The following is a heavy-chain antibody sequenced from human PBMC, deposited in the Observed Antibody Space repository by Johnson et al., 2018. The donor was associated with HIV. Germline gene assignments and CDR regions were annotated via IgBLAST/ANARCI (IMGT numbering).Heavy chain of an antibody. J-gene: IGHJ3*02. V-gene: IGHV3-15*01. D-gene: IGHD3-22*01. CDR1: GFTFSNAW. Sequence: VQLVESGGGLVKPGGSLRLSCAASGFTFSNAWMRWVRQAPGKGLEWIGRIKSKTAGGPADYPAPMTGRFTISRDDSKNTLYLQMNTLKTEDTAVYYCTTLSLITMIVVVIDAFDIWGQGTMVTVSS. CDR3: TTLSLITMIVVVIDAFDI. CDR2: IKSKTAGGPA.